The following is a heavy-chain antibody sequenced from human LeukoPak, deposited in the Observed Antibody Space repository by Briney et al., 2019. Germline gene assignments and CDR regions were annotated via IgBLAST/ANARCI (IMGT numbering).Heavy chain of an antibody. CDR2: ISDSGGST. D-gene: IGHD6-19*01. CDR1: GFTFSSYA. Sequence: GGSLRLSCAASGFTFSSYAMSWVRQAPGKGLEWVSAISDSGGSTYYADSVKGRFTISRDNSKNTLYLQMNSLRAEDTAVYYCAKDRETAYSSGWNPQLFDYWGQGTLVTVSS. J-gene: IGHJ4*02. V-gene: IGHV3-23*01. CDR3: AKDRETAYSSGWNPQLFDY.